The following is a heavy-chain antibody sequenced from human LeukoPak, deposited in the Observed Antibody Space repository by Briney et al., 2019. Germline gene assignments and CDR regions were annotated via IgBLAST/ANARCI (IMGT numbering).Heavy chain of an antibody. CDR3: AKGSGSYLYNSWFDP. D-gene: IGHD1-26*01. J-gene: IGHJ5*02. Sequence: GGSLRLSCAASGFTFRSYALSWVRQAPGKGLEWVSTISGTGGSTNYADSVKGRFTISRDSSKSTLYLQMNSLRAEDAAVYYCAKGSGSYLYNSWFDPWGQGTLVTVSS. V-gene: IGHV3-23*01. CDR1: GFTFRSYA. CDR2: ISGTGGST.